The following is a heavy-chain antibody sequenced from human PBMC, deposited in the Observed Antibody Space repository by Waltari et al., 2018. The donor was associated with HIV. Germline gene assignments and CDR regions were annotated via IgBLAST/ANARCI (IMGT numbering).Heavy chain of an antibody. CDR1: GFTFMIFA. V-gene: IGHV3-33*01. D-gene: IGHD3-22*01. CDR3: ARGGYYYDISGYYHY. CDR2: IWYDGDNK. Sequence: QVQMVDSGGGVVRPGRYPRLYCAAAGFTFMIFAIHWGRRAPGKGLEWVACIWYDGDNKYDADSVKGRFTISRDNSKNTLYLQMNSLRVEDTAVYYCARGGYYYDISGYYHYWGQGTLVTVSS. J-gene: IGHJ4*02.